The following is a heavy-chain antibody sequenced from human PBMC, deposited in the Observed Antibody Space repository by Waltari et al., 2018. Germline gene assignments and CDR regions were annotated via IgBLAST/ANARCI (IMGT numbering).Heavy chain of an antibody. Sequence: EVQLLESGGGLVQPGGSLRLSCAASGFTFSSYAMSWVRPAPGKGLEWVSAISGSGGSTYYADSVKGRFTISRDNSKNTLYLQMNSLRAEDTAVYYCAKDLVVGKWSRSAFDIWGQGTMVTVSS. J-gene: IGHJ3*02. V-gene: IGHV3-23*01. CDR3: AKDLVVGKWSRSAFDI. CDR2: ISGSGGST. D-gene: IGHD2-15*01. CDR1: GFTFSSYA.